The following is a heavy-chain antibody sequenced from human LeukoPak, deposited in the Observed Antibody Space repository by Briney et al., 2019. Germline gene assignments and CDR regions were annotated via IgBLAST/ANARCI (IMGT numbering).Heavy chain of an antibody. V-gene: IGHV3-66*01. J-gene: IGHJ4*02. CDR3: ARDEY. CDR2: IYRGGST. Sequence: PGGFLRLSCAASGLTVSSNYMSWVRQAPGKGLEWLSVIYRGGSTYYADSVKGRFTISRDNSKNTPYLQMNSLRVEDTAVYFCARDEYWGQGTLVTVSS. CDR1: GLTVSSNY.